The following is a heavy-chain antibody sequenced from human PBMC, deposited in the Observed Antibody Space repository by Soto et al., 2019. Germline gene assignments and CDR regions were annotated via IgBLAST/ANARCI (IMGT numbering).Heavy chain of an antibody. CDR1: GGSLSSGSYY. V-gene: IGHV4-61*01. J-gene: IGHJ4*02. CDR2: TYYSGST. D-gene: IGHD4-17*01. Sequence: QVQLQESGPGLVKPSETLSLNCTVSGGSLSSGSYYWSWIRQRPGKGLEWIGYTYYSGSTTYNPSLKSRVTISVDTSKNQFSLKLSSVTAADTAVYYCVRDIKYGATWSYGFGYWGQGTLVTVSS. CDR3: VRDIKYGATWSYGFGY.